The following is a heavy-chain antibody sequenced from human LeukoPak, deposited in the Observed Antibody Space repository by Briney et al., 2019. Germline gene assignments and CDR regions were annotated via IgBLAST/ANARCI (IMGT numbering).Heavy chain of an antibody. J-gene: IGHJ4*02. D-gene: IGHD6-25*01. CDR2: IYYSGST. CDR1: GGSFSGYY. V-gene: IGHV4-34*01. Sequence: SETLSLTCAVYGGSFSGYYWGWIRQSPGRGLEWIGTIYYSGSTNYNPSLKSRVTISVDTSENQFSLRLTSVTATDTAVYYCVRRGQRLNPGLYYFDHWGQGTLVTVSS. CDR3: VRRGQRLNPGLYYFDH.